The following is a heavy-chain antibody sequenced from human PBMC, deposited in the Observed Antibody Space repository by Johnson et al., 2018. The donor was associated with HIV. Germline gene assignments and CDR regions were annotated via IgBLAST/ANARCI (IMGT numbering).Heavy chain of an antibody. CDR1: GFTVSSNY. D-gene: IGHD6-6*01. V-gene: IGHV3-7*03. J-gene: IGHJ3*02. CDR3: ARNSWGSSAGSRI. CDR2: ISYDGSEK. Sequence: MQLVESGGGLVQPGGSLRLSCVVSGFTVSSNYMSWVRQAPGKGPEWVAVISYDGSEKYYVDSVKGRFTISRDNAKNSLYLQMNSLRAEDKAVYYCARNSWGSSAGSRIWGQGTMVTVSS.